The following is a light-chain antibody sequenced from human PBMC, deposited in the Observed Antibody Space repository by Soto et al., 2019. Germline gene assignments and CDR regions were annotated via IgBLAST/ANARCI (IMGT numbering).Light chain of an antibody. CDR2: DVS. CDR1: SSDVGGYNY. V-gene: IGLV2-14*01. J-gene: IGLJ2*01. Sequence: QSALTQPASVSGSPGQSITISCTGTSSDVGGYNYVYWYQQHPGKAPKLMIYDVSNRPSGVSNRFSGSKSGNTASLTISGLQAEDEADYYCSSYTSSSTLGVFGGGTKVTVL. CDR3: SSYTSSSTLGV.